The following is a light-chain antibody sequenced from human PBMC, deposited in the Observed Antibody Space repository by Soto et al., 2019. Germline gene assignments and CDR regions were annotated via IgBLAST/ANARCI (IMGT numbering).Light chain of an antibody. CDR2: GAS. CDR3: QQYGSSGT. V-gene: IGKV3-15*01. J-gene: IGKJ5*01. CDR1: QSVSSN. Sequence: EIVMTHSLATLSVSPCERATLSFRASQSVSSNLAWYQQKPGQAPRLLIYGASTRATGIPARFSGSGSGTEFTLTISRLEPEDFAVYYCQQYGSSGTFGQGTRLEI.